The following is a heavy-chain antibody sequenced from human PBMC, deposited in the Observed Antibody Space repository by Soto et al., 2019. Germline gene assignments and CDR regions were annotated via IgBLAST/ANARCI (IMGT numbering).Heavy chain of an antibody. CDR2: IYPSGST. V-gene: IGHV4-4*02. J-gene: IGHJ4*02. Sequence: SETLSLTCAVSGGSISSSKWWTWVRQPPVKGLEWIGEIYPSGSTNYDPSLKSRVTISLDKSNNHFSLRLSSVTAADTAVYYCARVPEDSSGYFDSWGQGTRVTVSS. CDR1: GGSISSSKW. D-gene: IGHD3-22*01. CDR3: ARVPEDSSGYFDS.